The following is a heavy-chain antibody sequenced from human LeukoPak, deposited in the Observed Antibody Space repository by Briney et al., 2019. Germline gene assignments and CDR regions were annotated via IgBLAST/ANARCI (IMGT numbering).Heavy chain of an antibody. Sequence: PSETLSLTCTVSGGSISSGDYYWSWIRQAPGKGLEWIGYIYYSGSTYYNPALKSRVTISVDTSKNQFSLKLSSVTAADMAVYYCARFIPASYYFDYWGQGTLVTVSS. D-gene: IGHD2-21*01. CDR2: IYYSGST. V-gene: IGHV4-30-4*08. J-gene: IGHJ4*02. CDR1: GGSISSGDYY. CDR3: ARFIPASYYFDY.